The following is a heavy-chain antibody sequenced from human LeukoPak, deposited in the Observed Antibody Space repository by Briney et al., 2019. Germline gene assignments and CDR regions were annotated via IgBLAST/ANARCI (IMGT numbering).Heavy chain of an antibody. CDR1: GFTFSDYY. CDR3: TRGLSGTWPWYFDD. J-gene: IGHJ4*02. CDR2: SRNKANSHTT. Sequence: GGSLRLSCAASGFTFSDYYMDWVRQAPGKGLEWGGRSRNKANSHTTEYAASVKGSFTISRDSSMNSLYMQMNTLITEDTAVYYCTRGLSGTWPWYFDDWGQGTLVTVSS. D-gene: IGHD1-26*01. V-gene: IGHV3-72*01.